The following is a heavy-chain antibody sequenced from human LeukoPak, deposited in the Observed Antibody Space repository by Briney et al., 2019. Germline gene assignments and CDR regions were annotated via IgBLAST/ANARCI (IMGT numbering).Heavy chain of an antibody. V-gene: IGHV1-8*01. CDR2: MNPNSGNT. CDR3: ARDSYYYDSSGYYPHYFDY. Sequence: ASVKVSCKASGYTFTSYDINWVRQATGQGLEWMGWMNPNSGNTGYAQKLQGRVTMTTDTSTSTAYMELRSLRSDDTAAYYCARDSYYYDSSGYYPHYFDYWGQGTLVTVSS. CDR1: GYTFTSYD. J-gene: IGHJ4*02. D-gene: IGHD3-22*01.